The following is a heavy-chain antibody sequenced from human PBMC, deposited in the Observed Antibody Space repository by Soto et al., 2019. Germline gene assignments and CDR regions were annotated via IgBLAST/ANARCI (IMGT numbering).Heavy chain of an antibody. J-gene: IGHJ4*02. CDR1: GFTFSSYS. CDR3: ATGGDIVVVPAAMEGHFDY. CDR2: ISSSSSYI. Sequence: GGSLRLSCAASGFTFSSYSMNWVRQAPGKGLEWVSSISSSSSYIYYADSVKGRFTISRDNAKNSLYLQMNSLRAEDTAVYYCATGGDIVVVPAAMEGHFDYWGQGTLVTVSS. D-gene: IGHD2-2*01. V-gene: IGHV3-21*01.